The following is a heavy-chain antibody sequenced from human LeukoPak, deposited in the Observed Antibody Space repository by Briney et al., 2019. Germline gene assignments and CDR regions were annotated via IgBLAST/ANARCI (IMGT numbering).Heavy chain of an antibody. V-gene: IGHV4-34*01. Sequence: PSETLSLTCAVYGGSFSGYYWSWIRQPPGKGLEWIGEINHSGSTNYNPSLKSRVTISVDTSKNQFSLKLSSVTAADTAVYYCARQFRDVFFMDVWGKGTTVTVSS. CDR3: ARQFRDVFFMDV. CDR1: GGSFSGYY. CDR2: INHSGST. J-gene: IGHJ6*03. D-gene: IGHD2-21*01.